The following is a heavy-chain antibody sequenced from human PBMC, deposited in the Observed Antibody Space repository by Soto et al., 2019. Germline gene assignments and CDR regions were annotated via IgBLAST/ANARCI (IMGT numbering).Heavy chain of an antibody. Sequence: PTLVNPTQTLTLTCTFSGFSLSTSGMCVSWIRQPPGKALEWLALIDWDDDKYYSTSLKTRLTISKDTSKNKVVLTMTNMDPVDTATYYCARTDYNGYYYYGMDVWGQGTTVTVSS. J-gene: IGHJ6*02. CDR2: IDWDDDK. D-gene: IGHD4-4*01. CDR3: ARTDYNGYYYYGMDV. V-gene: IGHV2-70*01. CDR1: GFSLSTSGMC.